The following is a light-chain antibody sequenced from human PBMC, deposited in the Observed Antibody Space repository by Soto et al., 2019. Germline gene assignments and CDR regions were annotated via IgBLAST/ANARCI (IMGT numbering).Light chain of an antibody. J-gene: IGKJ1*01. CDR1: QGIGND. V-gene: IGKV1-6*01. Sequence: AIQMTQSPSSLSASVGDRFTITCRASQGIGNDLAWYQQKPGKAPKLLMYAVSSLQSGVPSRFSGSGSETEFTLTINSLQPDDSATYYCQQYHTYWWTFGQGTKVDIK. CDR3: QQYHTYWWT. CDR2: AVS.